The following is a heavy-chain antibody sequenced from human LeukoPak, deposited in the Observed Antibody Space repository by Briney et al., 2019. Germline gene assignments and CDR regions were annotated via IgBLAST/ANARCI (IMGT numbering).Heavy chain of an antibody. Sequence: GGSLRLSCAASGFTFSYYWMSWVRQAPGKGLEWVANIKQDGSEEYYVDSVKGRFTISRDNAKNSLYLQMNSLRAEDTAVYYCASKGCTGGNCRHYFDYWGQGTLVTVAS. J-gene: IGHJ4*02. CDR2: IKQDGSEE. CDR3: ASKGCTGGNCRHYFDY. D-gene: IGHD2-8*02. V-gene: IGHV3-7*03. CDR1: GFTFSYYW.